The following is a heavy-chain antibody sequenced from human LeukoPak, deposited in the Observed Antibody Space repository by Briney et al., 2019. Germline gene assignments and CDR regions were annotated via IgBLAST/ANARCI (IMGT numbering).Heavy chain of an antibody. D-gene: IGHD3-16*02. Sequence: SETLSLTCTVYGGSFSGYYWSWIRQPPGKGLEWIGEINHSGSTNYNPSLKSRVTISVDTSKNQFSLKLSSVTAADTAVYYCARDKAHYDYVWGSYRAPHFFDYWGQGTLVTVSS. J-gene: IGHJ4*02. CDR1: GGSFSGYY. V-gene: IGHV4-34*01. CDR2: INHSGST. CDR3: ARDKAHYDYVWGSYRAPHFFDY.